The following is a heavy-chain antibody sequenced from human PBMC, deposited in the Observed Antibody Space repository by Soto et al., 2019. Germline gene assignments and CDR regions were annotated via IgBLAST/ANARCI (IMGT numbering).Heavy chain of an antibody. CDR3: TRDLRDAKEYGMDV. V-gene: IGHV3-21*01. J-gene: IGHJ6*02. CDR1: GFIFSDYT. D-gene: IGHD5-12*01. CDR2: ISGSTYT. Sequence: EVQLVESGGGLVKPGGSLRLSCVASGFIFSDYTMSWVRQAPGKGLEWLSFISGSTYTYYADSATGRFTISRDDGKNSLYLQMNSLRAEDTAVYYCTRDLRDAKEYGMDVWGQGTTVTVSS.